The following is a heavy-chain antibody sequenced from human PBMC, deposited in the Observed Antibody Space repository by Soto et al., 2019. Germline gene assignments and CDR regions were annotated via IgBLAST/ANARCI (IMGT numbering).Heavy chain of an antibody. V-gene: IGHV4-59*08. CDR1: GGSISSYY. CDR2: IYYSGST. J-gene: IGHJ4*02. D-gene: IGHD4-17*01. Sequence: ASETLSLTCTVSGGSISSYYWSWIRQPPGKGLEWIGYIYYSGSTNYNPSLKSRVTISVDTSKNQFSLKLSSVTAADTAVYYCARGSVTTPYYFDYWGQGTLVTVSS. CDR3: ARGSVTTPYYFDY.